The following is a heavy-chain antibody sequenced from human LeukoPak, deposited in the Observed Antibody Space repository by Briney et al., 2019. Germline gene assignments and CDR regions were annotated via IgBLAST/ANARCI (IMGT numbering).Heavy chain of an antibody. CDR3: ARGGEVCSSTSCYRGHEY. D-gene: IGHD2-2*01. V-gene: IGHV1-2*02. Sequence: ASVKVSCKASGYTFTGYYIDWVRQAPGQGLEWMGWINPNSGGTNYVQKFQGRVTMTRDTSISTAYMELSRLRPDDTAVYYCARGGEVCSSTSCYRGHEYWGQGTLVTVSS. CDR2: INPNSGGT. CDR1: GYTFTGYY. J-gene: IGHJ4*02.